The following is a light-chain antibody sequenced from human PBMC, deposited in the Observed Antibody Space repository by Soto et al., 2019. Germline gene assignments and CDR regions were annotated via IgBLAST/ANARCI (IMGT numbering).Light chain of an antibody. J-gene: IGKJ1*01. CDR1: QSVSSSY. Sequence: EIGLTQSPCTLSLSPGERATLSCRASQSVSSSYLAWYQQNPGQAPRLLIYGPSTRATGIPARFSGSGSGTDFTLTISRLEPEDFAVYYCQQYGSSGTFGQGTKVDNK. CDR2: GPS. V-gene: IGKV3-20*01. CDR3: QQYGSSGT.